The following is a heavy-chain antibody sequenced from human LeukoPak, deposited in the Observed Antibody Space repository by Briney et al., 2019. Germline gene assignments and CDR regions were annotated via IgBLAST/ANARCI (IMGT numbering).Heavy chain of an antibody. Sequence: PGTSLRLSCAASGFAFSSYWMSWVRQAPGKGLEWVANIKQDGSEKYYVDSVKGRFTISRDNAKNSLYLQMNSLRAEDTAVYYCAREISYYYYMDVWGKGTTVTVSS. V-gene: IGHV3-7*01. J-gene: IGHJ6*03. CDR1: GFAFSSYW. CDR3: AREISYYYYMDV. D-gene: IGHD3-3*02. CDR2: IKQDGSEK.